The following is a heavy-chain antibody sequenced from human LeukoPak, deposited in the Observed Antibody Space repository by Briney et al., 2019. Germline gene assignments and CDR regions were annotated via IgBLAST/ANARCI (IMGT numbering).Heavy chain of an antibody. J-gene: IGHJ5*02. V-gene: IGHV1-18*04. CDR2: VSGYSGNT. CDR3: ARGDWFDP. Sequence: ASVKVSCKASGYPFTGSYMHWVRQAPGQGLEWMGWVSGYSGNTNYAQKFEGRVAMTTDTSSSTAYMELRSLRSDDTAIYYCARGDWFDPWGQGTLVTVSS. D-gene: IGHD2-21*01. CDR1: GYPFTGSY.